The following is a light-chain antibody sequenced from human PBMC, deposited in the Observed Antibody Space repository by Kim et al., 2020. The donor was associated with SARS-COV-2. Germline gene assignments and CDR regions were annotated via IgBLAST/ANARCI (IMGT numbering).Light chain of an antibody. V-gene: IGLV3-19*01. CDR2: GKS. Sequence: ALGQTVRITCQGDSLRSYYASWYQQKPGQAPVVVIYGKSNRPSGIPDRFSGSSSGNTASLTITGAQAEDEADYYCNSRDSSGNHLVFGGGTQLTVL. CDR1: SLRSYY. J-gene: IGLJ3*02. CDR3: NSRDSSGNHLV.